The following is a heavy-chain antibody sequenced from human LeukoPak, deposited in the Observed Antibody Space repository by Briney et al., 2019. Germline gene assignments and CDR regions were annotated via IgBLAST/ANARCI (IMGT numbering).Heavy chain of an antibody. D-gene: IGHD3-3*01. Sequence: ASVKVSCKASGYTFTNYYIHWVRQAPGQGLEWMGIINPSGRSTSYAQKFQGRVAMTRDTSTSTVYMELSSLRSEDTAVYYCAREAITIFGLVRTQTTKGPHRFDPWGQGTLVTVSS. V-gene: IGHV1-46*01. J-gene: IGHJ5*02. CDR1: GYTFTNYY. CDR2: INPSGRST. CDR3: AREAITIFGLVRTQTTKGPHRFDP.